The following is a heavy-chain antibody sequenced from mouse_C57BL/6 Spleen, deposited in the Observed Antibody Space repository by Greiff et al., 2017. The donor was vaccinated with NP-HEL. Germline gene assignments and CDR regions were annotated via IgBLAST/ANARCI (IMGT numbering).Heavy chain of an antibody. V-gene: IGHV1-82*01. CDR2: IYPGDGDT. CDR3: ARSVYYGSSYQNYFDY. D-gene: IGHD1-1*01. Sequence: VQLQESGPELVKPGASVKISCKASGYAFSSSWMNWVKQRPGKGLEWIGRIYPGDGDTNYNGKFKGKATLTADKSSSTAYMQLSSLTSEDSAVYFCARSVYYGSSYQNYFDYWGQSTTLTVSS. J-gene: IGHJ2*01. CDR1: GYAFSSSW.